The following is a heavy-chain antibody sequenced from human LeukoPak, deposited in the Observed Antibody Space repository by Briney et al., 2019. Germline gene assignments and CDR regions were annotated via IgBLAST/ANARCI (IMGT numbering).Heavy chain of an antibody. D-gene: IGHD2-8*01. Sequence: GGSLRLSCAASGFTFSSYWMSWVRQAPGKGLEWVANIKQDGSEKYYVDSVKGRFTISRDNAKNSLYLQMNSLRAEDTAVYYCARHPYANRLYYFDYWGQGTLVTVSS. J-gene: IGHJ4*02. CDR3: ARHPYANRLYYFDY. V-gene: IGHV3-7*01. CDR1: GFTFSSYW. CDR2: IKQDGSEK.